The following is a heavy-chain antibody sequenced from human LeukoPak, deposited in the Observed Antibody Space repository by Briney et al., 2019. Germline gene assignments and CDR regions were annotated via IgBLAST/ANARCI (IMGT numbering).Heavy chain of an antibody. CDR1: GGSFSGYY. CDR2: INHSGST. V-gene: IGHV4-34*01. CDR3: AREQTYYYDSSRYQPGYYFDY. D-gene: IGHD3-22*01. J-gene: IGHJ4*02. Sequence: SETLSLTCAVYGGSFSGYYWSWIRQPPGKGLEWIGEINHSGSTNYNPSLKSRVTISVDTSKNQFSLKLSSVTAADTAVYYCAREQTYYYDSSRYQPGYYFDYWGQGTLVTVSS.